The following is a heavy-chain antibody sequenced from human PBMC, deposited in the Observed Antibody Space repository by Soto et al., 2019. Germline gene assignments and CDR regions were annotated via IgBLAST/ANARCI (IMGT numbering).Heavy chain of an antibody. V-gene: IGHV3-11*01. CDR2: ISSSGSTI. D-gene: IGHD3-10*01. CDR1: GFTFSDYY. Sequence: QVQLVESGGGLVKHGGSLRLSCAASGFTFSDYYMSWIRQAPGKGLEWVSYISSSGSTIYYADSVKGRFTISRDNAKNSLYLQMNSLRAEDTAVYYCARDQYYYGSGSYPYYYYGMDVWGQGTTVTVSS. J-gene: IGHJ6*02. CDR3: ARDQYYYGSGSYPYYYYGMDV.